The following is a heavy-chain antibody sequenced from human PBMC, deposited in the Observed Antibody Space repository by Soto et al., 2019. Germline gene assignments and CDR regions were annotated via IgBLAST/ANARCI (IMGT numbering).Heavy chain of an antibody. D-gene: IGHD2-8*01. CDR2: IYYSGSP. V-gene: IGHV4-59*08. CDR1: GGTISSWY. CDR3: ASLSTKARQFDY. J-gene: IGHJ4*02. Sequence: SETLSLTCTVSGGTISSWYWSWIRQPPGKGLEWIGYIYYSGSPNCNPSLKSRVTISVDTSKNQFSLKLSSVTAADPAVYYCASLSTKARQFDYWGQGTLVTVSS.